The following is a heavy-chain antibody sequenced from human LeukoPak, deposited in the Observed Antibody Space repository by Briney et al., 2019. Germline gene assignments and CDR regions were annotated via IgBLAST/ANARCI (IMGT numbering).Heavy chain of an antibody. J-gene: IGHJ6*03. V-gene: IGHV4-34*01. D-gene: IGHD3-10*01. CDR3: ARLSAGSGSYYYYYYMDV. CDR2: INHSGST. CDR1: GGSFSGYY. Sequence: SETLSLTCAVYGGSFSGYYWSWIRQPPGKGLEWIGEINHSGSTNYNPSLKSRVTISVDTSKNQFSPKLSSVTAADTAVYYCARLSAGSGSYYYYYYMDVWGKGTTVTISS.